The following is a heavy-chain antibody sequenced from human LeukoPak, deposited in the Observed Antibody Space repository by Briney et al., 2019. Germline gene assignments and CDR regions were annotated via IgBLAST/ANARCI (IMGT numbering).Heavy chain of an antibody. CDR1: GGSFSGYY. CDR2: IYYSGST. V-gene: IGHV4-34*01. CDR3: ARDLAYYYDSSGYYDAIDY. Sequence: PSETLSLTCAVYGGSFSGYYWGWIRQPPGKGLEWIGSIYYSGSTYYNPSLKSRVTISVDTSKNQFSLKLSSVTAADTAVYYCARDLAYYYDSSGYYDAIDYWGQGTLVTVSS. J-gene: IGHJ4*02. D-gene: IGHD3-22*01.